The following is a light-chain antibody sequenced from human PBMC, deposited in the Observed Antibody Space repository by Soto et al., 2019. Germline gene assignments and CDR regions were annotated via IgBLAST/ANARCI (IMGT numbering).Light chain of an antibody. CDR2: KAS. CDR1: QSLNIW. Sequence: DIQMTQSPSTLSAYVGDRVTITCRASQSLNIWLAWYQQKPGKAPKLLISKASSLESGVPSRFSGSGSGTEFTLTISSLQPDDFAPYYCQKYKAYSYTFGQGTKLEMK. V-gene: IGKV1-5*03. J-gene: IGKJ2*01. CDR3: QKYKAYSYT.